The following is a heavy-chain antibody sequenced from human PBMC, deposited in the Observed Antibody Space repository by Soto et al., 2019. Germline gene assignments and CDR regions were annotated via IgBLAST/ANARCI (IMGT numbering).Heavy chain of an antibody. CDR3: AHRPSSAYCDFDV. CDR1: GFSLSTSGLG. V-gene: IGHV2-5*02. J-gene: IGHJ2*01. D-gene: IGHD3-22*01. CDR2: IYWDDDK. Sequence: QITLKESGPALLKPTRTLTLTCTFSGFSLSTSGLGVGWIRQPPGKALEWLALIYWDDDKDYNPSLESRLTISKDTSKNQVVLTMTNVDPEDTATYYCAHRPSSAYCDFDVWGRGTLVTVSS.